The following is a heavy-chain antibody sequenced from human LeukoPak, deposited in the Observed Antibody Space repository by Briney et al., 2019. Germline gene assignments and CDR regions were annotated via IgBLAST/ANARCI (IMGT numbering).Heavy chain of an antibody. J-gene: IGHJ3*02. CDR2: IYYSGST. Sequence: SETLSLTCTVSGGSISSYYWSWIRQPPGKGLEWIGYIYYSGSTNYNPSLKSRVTISVDTSKNQFSLKLSSVTAADTAVYYCARDYGDSTGDAFDIWGQGTMVTVSS. CDR1: GGSISSYY. D-gene: IGHD4-17*01. CDR3: ARDYGDSTGDAFDI. V-gene: IGHV4-59*12.